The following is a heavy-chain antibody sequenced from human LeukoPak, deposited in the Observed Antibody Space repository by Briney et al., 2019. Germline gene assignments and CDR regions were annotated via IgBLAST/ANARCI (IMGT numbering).Heavy chain of an antibody. D-gene: IGHD6-13*01. CDR2: FVGEHGKT. CDR1: RYTLTELC. V-gene: IGHV1-24*01. J-gene: IGHJ4*02. CDR3: ATDRSETTAADTRFDY. Sequence: ASVKVSCKFSRYTLTELCMHWPRQPPGRGLEWMGGFVGEHGKTIYAQKFQGRVTMTEDTSTDTAYMELTSLRSEDTAVYYCATDRSETTAADTRFDYWGQGTLVTVSS.